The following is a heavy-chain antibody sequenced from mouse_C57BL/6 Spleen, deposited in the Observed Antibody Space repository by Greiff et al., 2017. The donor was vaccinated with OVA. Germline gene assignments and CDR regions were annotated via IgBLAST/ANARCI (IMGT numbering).Heavy chain of an antibody. V-gene: IGHV1-55*01. CDR3: ARRGLRRDYAMDY. D-gene: IGHD1-1*01. Sequence: QVQLQQPGAELVKPGASVKMSCKASGYTFTSYWITWVKQRSGQGLEWIGDIYPGSGSTNYNEKFKSKATLTVDTSSSTAYMQLSSLTSEDSAVYYCARRGLRRDYAMDYWGQGTSVTVSS. J-gene: IGHJ4*01. CDR1: GYTFTSYW. CDR2: IYPGSGST.